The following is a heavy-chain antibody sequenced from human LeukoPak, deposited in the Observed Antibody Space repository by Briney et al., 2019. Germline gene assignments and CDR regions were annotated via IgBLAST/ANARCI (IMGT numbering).Heavy chain of an antibody. V-gene: IGHV3-33*01. Sequence: GRSLRLSCAASGFTFSSYGMHWVRQAPGKGLEWVAVIWYDGCNKYYADSVKGRFTISRDNSKNTLYLQMNSLRAEDTAVYYCASSSGYNWFDPWGQGTLVTVSS. J-gene: IGHJ5*02. CDR1: GFTFSSYG. CDR2: IWYDGCNK. CDR3: ASSSGYNWFDP. D-gene: IGHD6-19*01.